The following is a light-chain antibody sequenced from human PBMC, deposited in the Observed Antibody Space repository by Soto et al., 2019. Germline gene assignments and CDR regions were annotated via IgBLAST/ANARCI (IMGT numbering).Light chain of an antibody. V-gene: IGKV3-20*01. J-gene: IGKJ2*01. CDR2: GAS. CDR1: QSFSSSS. CDR3: QQYGSSPPYT. Sequence: EIALTQSPGTLSLSPGERATLSCRASQSFSSSSLAWYQQRPGQAPRLLIYGASSRATGIPNRFSGSGSGTDFTLIISRLEPEDFAVYYFQQYGSSPPYTFGQGTKLEIK.